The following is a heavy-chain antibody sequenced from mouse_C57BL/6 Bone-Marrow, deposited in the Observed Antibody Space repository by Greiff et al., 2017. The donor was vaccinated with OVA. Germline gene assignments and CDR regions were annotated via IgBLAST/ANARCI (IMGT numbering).Heavy chain of an antibody. CDR2: ISYDGGN. J-gene: IGHJ3*01. D-gene: IGHD1-1*01. CDR1: GYSITSGYY. Sequence: DVQLQESGPGLVKPSQSLSLTCSVTGYSITSGYYWNWIRQFPGNKLEWMGYISYDGGNNYNPSLKNRISITLDTSKNQFFLKWNSVTTEDTATYYCASYGSSRAWFAYWGQGTLVTVSA. CDR3: ASYGSSRAWFAY. V-gene: IGHV3-6*01.